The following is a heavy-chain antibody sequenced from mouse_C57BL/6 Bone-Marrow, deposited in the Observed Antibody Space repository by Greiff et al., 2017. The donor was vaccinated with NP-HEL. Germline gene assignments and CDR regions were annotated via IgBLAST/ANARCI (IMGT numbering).Heavy chain of an antibody. D-gene: IGHD2-2*01. CDR2: ISSGSSTI. J-gene: IGHJ4*01. CDR1: GFTFSDYG. Sequence: EVKLVESGGGLVKPGGSLKLSCAASGFTFSDYGMHWVRQAPEKGLEWVAYISSGSSTIYYADTVKGRFTISRDNAKNTLFLQMTSLRSEDTAMYYCARGYPHAMDYWGQGTSVTVSS. V-gene: IGHV5-17*01. CDR3: ARGYPHAMDY.